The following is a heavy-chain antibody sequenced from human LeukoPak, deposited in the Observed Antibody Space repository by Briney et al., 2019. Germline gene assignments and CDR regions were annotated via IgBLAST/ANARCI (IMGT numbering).Heavy chain of an antibody. CDR1: GFNFSNST. CDR3: ARDLQRALWGYSYGLVDY. D-gene: IGHD5-18*01. Sequence: PGGSLRLSCVASGFNFSNSTVQWVRQAPGKGLEWVALISSHGTNKYYADSVKGRFTVARDNSKNTLYLQMNSLRAEDTAVYYCARDLQRALWGYSYGLVDYWGQGTLVTVSS. V-gene: IGHV3-30-3*01. J-gene: IGHJ4*02. CDR2: ISSHGTNK.